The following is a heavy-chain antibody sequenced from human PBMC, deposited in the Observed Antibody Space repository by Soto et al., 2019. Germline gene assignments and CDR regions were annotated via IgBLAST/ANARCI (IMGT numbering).Heavy chain of an antibody. V-gene: IGHV3-48*01. CDR2: IDRGSSAI. J-gene: IGHJ4*02. CDR1: GFILSHFA. CDR3: ARAPDYIDY. Sequence: GGSLRLSCAASGFILSHFAMNWVRQAPGKGLEWVSYIDRGSSAIYYADSVKGRFTISRDDARNSLFMQMNSLRAEDTAVYYCARAPDYIDYWGQGILVTVSS.